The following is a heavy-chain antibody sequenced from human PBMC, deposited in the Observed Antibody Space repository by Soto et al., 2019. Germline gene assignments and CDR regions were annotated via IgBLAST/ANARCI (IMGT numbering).Heavy chain of an antibody. CDR2: IYYSGST. CDR1: GGSISSSSYY. V-gene: IGHV4-39*01. CDR3: ARSTDYMITFGGVIVGDFDY. Sequence: SETLSLTCTVSGGSISSSSYYWGWIRQPPGKGLEWIGSIYYSGSTYYNPSLKSRVTISVDTSKNQFSLKLSSVTAADTAVYYCARSTDYMITFGGVIVGDFDYWGQGTLVTVSS. J-gene: IGHJ4*02. D-gene: IGHD3-16*02.